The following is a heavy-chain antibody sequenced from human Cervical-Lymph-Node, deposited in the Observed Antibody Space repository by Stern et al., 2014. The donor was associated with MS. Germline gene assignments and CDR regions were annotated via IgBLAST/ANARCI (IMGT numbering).Heavy chain of an antibody. V-gene: IGHV3-30-3*01. CDR2: ISYDGSSK. CDR3: ARSFVAARSFDY. CDR1: GLTISSYA. J-gene: IGHJ4*02. D-gene: IGHD6-6*01. Sequence: VQLVESGGGVVQPGRSLRLFCAASGLTISSYAMHWVRQPPGKGLVWVAVISYDGSSKYFADSVKGRFTISRDNAKNTLYLQMNSLRVEDTAVYYCARSFVAARSFDYWGQGTLVTVSS.